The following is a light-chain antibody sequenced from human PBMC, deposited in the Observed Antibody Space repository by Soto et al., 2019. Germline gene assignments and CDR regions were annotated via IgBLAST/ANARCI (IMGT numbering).Light chain of an antibody. CDR1: QSLVYRDGNAY. CDR3: MXXTHWPPT. J-gene: IGKJ1*01. CDR2: KAS. V-gene: IGKV2-30*01. Sequence: DVAMTQSPLSLPVTLGQPASISCRSSQSLVYRDGNAYLNWFQQRPGQSPRRLIYKASKRDSGVPDRFSGSGSGTDFTLRINRVEAXXVXIXYXMXXTHWPPTFGRGTRVEIK.